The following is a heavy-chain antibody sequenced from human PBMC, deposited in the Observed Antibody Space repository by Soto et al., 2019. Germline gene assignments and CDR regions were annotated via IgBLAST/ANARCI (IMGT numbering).Heavy chain of an antibody. V-gene: IGHV4-31*03. CDR3: ARTDYYDSNGYYYGVYYFDY. CDR2: IYYSGST. CDR1: GCSISSGGYY. D-gene: IGHD3-22*01. Sequence: PSGTLALTCTVSGCSISSGGYYWSWIRQHPGKGLEWIGYIYYSGSTYYNPSLKSRVTISVDTSKNQFSLKLSSVTAADTAVYYCARTDYYDSNGYYYGVYYFDYWGQGTLVSVSS. J-gene: IGHJ4*02.